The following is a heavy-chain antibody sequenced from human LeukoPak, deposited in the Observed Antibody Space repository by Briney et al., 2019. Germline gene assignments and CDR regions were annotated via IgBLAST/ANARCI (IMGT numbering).Heavy chain of an antibody. D-gene: IGHD3-22*01. CDR3: ASYDSSFRYFDL. Sequence: SQTLSLTCAISGDSVSSNSAAWNWIRQSPSRGLEWLRRTYYRSKWYNDYAVSVQSRITINPDTSKNQFSLQLNSVTPEDTAVYYCASYDSSFRYFDLWGRGTLVTVSS. V-gene: IGHV6-1*01. CDR2: TYYRSKWYN. J-gene: IGHJ2*01. CDR1: GDSVSSNSAA.